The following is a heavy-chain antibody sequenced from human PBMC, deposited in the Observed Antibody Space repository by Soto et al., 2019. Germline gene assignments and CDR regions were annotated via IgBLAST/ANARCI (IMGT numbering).Heavy chain of an antibody. CDR2: IYYSGST. Sequence: SETLSLTCTVSGGSISSGGYYWSWIRQHPGKGLEWIGYIYYSGSTYYNPSLKSRVTVVVDTSKNQFSLKLSSVTAADTAVYYCARGAEGYYDSSGYGPGGFHLWGQGTMVTV. CDR3: ARGAEGYYDSSGYGPGGFHL. CDR1: GGSISSGGYY. J-gene: IGHJ3*01. D-gene: IGHD3-22*01. V-gene: IGHV4-31*03.